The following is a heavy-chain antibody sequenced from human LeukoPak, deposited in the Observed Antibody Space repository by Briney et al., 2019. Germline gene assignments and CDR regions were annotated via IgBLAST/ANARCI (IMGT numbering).Heavy chain of an antibody. D-gene: IGHD4-17*01. V-gene: IGHV4-59*08. CDR1: GGSISSYY. CDR3: ARRPLTVTMGDDYYYYGMDV. CDR2: IYYSGST. Sequence: SETLSLTCTVSGGSISSYYWSWIRQPPGKGLEWIGYIYYSGSTNYNPSLKSRVTISVDTSKNQFSLKLSSVTAADTAVYYCARRPLTVTMGDDYYYYGMDVWGQGTTVTVSS. J-gene: IGHJ6*02.